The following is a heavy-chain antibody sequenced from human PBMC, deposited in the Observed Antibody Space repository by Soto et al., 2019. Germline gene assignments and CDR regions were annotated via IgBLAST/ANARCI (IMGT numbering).Heavy chain of an antibody. Sequence: PGGSLRLSCAASGFTFSNYWMHWVRQAPGKGLVWVSRTNSDGSSASYADSVKGRFTISRDNAKNTLYLQMNSLRAEDTAVYYCARDTLELLYYFDYWGQGTLVTVSS. CDR3: ARDTLELLYYFDY. CDR2: TNSDGSSA. D-gene: IGHD1-7*01. J-gene: IGHJ4*02. CDR1: GFTFSNYW. V-gene: IGHV3-74*01.